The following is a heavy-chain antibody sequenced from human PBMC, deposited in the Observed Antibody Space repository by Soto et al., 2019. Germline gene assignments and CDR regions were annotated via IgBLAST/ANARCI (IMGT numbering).Heavy chain of an antibody. V-gene: IGHV4-59*01. CDR1: GGSISSYY. CDR3: ARAQLGKYYFDY. D-gene: IGHD6-6*01. Sequence: PSETLSLTCTVSGGSISSYYWSWIRQPPGKGLEWIGYIYYSGSTNYNSSLKSRVTISVDTSKNQFSLKLSSVTAADTAVYYCARAQLGKYYFDYWGPGTLVTVSS. J-gene: IGHJ4*02. CDR2: IYYSGST.